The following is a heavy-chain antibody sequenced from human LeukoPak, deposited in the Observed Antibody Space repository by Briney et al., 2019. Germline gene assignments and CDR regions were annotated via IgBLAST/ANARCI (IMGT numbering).Heavy chain of an antibody. Sequence: GGSLRLSCAASGFTFSTAWMNWVRQAPGKGLEWVGRIKSKIDGGTTDYAAPVKGRFTISRDKSKNTLYLQMNSLRAEDTAVYYCARIDGDYVFDYWGQGTLVTVSS. D-gene: IGHD4-17*01. J-gene: IGHJ4*02. CDR1: GFTFSTAW. CDR2: IKSKIDGGTT. V-gene: IGHV3-15*01. CDR3: ARIDGDYVFDY.